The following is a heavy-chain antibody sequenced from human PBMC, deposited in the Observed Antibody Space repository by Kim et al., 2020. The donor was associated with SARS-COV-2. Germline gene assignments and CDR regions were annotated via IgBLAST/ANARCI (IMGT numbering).Heavy chain of an antibody. V-gene: IGHV3-23*01. Sequence: DTVKGRYTISRDDSKNTLYLQVNRLRADDTAVYYCAKSRGSGSDYGFDYWGQGTLVTVSS. CDR3: AKSRGSGSDYGFDY. J-gene: IGHJ4*02. D-gene: IGHD1-26*01.